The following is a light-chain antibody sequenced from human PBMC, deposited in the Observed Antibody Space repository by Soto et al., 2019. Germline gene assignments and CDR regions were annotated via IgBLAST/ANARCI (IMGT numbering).Light chain of an antibody. Sequence: EIVLTQSPGTLSLSPGERANLSCRASQSLTNNYLAWYQQKPGQAPRLLIYAASSRATGIPDRFSGSGSETALTLTISRLEPEDFAVYYCQQYGSSLPVTFGGGTNVEIK. V-gene: IGKV3-20*01. CDR2: AAS. CDR1: QSLTNNY. J-gene: IGKJ4*01. CDR3: QQYGSSLPVT.